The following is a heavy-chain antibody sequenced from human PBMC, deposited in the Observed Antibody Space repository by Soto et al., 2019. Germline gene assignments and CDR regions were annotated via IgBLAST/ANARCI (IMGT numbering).Heavy chain of an antibody. CDR3: AGGYGSGSYHSAFDI. J-gene: IGHJ3*02. Sequence: QMQLVQSGPEVKKPGTSVKVSCKASGFTFTSSAVQWVRQARGQRLEWIGWIVVGSGNTNYAQKFQERVTITRDMSTSTAYMELSSLRSEDTAVYYCAGGYGSGSYHSAFDIWGQGTMVTVSS. CDR1: GFTFTSSA. V-gene: IGHV1-58*01. CDR2: IVVGSGNT. D-gene: IGHD3-10*01.